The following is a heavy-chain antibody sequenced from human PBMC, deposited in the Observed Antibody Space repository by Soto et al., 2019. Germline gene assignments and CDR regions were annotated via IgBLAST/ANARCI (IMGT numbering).Heavy chain of an antibody. CDR1: GYTFTSYG. D-gene: IGHD3-3*01. CDR3: ARGGTPIFGVVPYYYYMDV. J-gene: IGHJ6*03. CDR2: ISPNSGNT. Sequence: GASVKVSCKASGYTFTSYGISWVRQAPGQGLEWMGWISPNSGNTGYAQKFQGRVTMTRNTSISTAYMELSSLRSEDTAVYYCARGGTPIFGVVPYYYYMDVWGKGTTVTVSS. V-gene: IGHV1-8*02.